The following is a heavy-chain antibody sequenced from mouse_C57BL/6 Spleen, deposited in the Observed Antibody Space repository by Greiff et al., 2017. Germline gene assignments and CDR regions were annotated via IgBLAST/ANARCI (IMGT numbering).Heavy chain of an antibody. D-gene: IGHD2-1*01. Sequence: EVKLMESGGGLVKPGGSLKLSCAASGFTFSDYGMHWVRQAPEKGLEWVAYISSGSSTIYYADTVKGRFTISRDNAKNTLFLQMTSLRSEDTAMYYCSGGDGNYDYYAMDYWGQGTSVTVSS. CDR1: GFTFSDYG. CDR2: ISSGSSTI. J-gene: IGHJ4*01. V-gene: IGHV5-17*01. CDR3: SGGDGNYDYYAMDY.